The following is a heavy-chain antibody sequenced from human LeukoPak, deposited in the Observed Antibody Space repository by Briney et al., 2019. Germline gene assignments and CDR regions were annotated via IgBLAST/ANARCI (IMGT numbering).Heavy chain of an antibody. Sequence: PGGSLRLSCVASGFTFSSHWMHWVRQAPGKGLEGVANIKNDGSEEYYVDSVKGRFTISRDNARNSLFLQMNSLTVEDTAVYYCARAIRGSAVDTGDRWGQGTLVTVSS. D-gene: IGHD3-10*01. J-gene: IGHJ4*02. CDR1: GFTFSSHW. V-gene: IGHV3-7*01. CDR2: IKNDGSEE. CDR3: ARAIRGSAVDTGDR.